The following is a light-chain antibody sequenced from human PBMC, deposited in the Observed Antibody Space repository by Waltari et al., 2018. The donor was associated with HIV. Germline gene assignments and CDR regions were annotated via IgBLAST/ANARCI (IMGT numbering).Light chain of an antibody. CDR2: WAA. J-gene: IGKJ3*01. CDR1: QSVFYSSDNKNY. V-gene: IGKV4-1*01. Sequence: DIVMTQSPDSLTVSLGERATFNCKSSQSVFYSSDNKNYLAWYQQKPGQPPKLLIYWAATLESGVPDRFSCSGSGTDFTLTITSLQAEDVAVYYCQQYYSTPFTFGPGTKVDIK. CDR3: QQYYSTPFT.